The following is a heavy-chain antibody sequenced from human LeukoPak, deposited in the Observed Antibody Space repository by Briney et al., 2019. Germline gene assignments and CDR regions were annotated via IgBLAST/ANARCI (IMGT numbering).Heavy chain of an antibody. J-gene: IGHJ1*01. CDR1: GFSLSTSGVG. CDR2: IYWDDDK. CDR3: AHTYYDSSGYYGVYFQH. V-gene: IGHV2-5*02. Sequence: SGPTLVKPTQTLTLTCTFSGFSLSTSGVGVGWIRQPPGKALEWLALIYWDDDKRYSPSLKSRLTITKDTSKNQVVLTMTNMDPVDTATYYCAHTYYDSSGYYGVYFQHWGQGTLVTVSS. D-gene: IGHD3-22*01.